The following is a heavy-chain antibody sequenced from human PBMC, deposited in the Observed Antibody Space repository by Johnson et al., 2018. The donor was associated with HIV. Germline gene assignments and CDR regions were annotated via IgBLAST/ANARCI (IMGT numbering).Heavy chain of an antibody. Sequence: VQLVESGGGVVQPGRSLRLSCAASGFTFSNSAMHWVRQAPGKGLEWVAVISDVGTNEYYADSVKGRFTISRDNSKNTLYLQMNTLRAEDAAVYYCAKGWDPMTTVNTFAFDIWGQGTMVTVSS. D-gene: IGHD4-11*01. CDR2: ISDVGTNE. CDR1: GFTFSNSA. J-gene: IGHJ3*02. CDR3: AKGWDPMTTVNTFAFDI. V-gene: IGHV3-30*04.